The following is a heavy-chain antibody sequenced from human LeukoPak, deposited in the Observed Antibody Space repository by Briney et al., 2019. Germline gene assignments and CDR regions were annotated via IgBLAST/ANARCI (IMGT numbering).Heavy chain of an antibody. V-gene: IGHV3-21*01. Sequence: GGSLRLSCAASGFIFSTYGMSWVRQAPGKGLEWVSSISSSSYMYYADSVKGRFTISRDNAKNSLYLQMNSLRAEDTAVYYCARAAGRYSSGWYYFDYWGQGTLVTVSS. CDR1: GFIFSTYG. CDR3: ARAAGRYSSGWYYFDY. J-gene: IGHJ4*02. D-gene: IGHD6-19*01. CDR2: ISSSSYM.